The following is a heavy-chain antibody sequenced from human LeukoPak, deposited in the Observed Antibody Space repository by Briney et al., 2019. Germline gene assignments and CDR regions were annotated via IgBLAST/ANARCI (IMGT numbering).Heavy chain of an antibody. J-gene: IGHJ4*02. D-gene: IGHD2-15*01. CDR2: ISSSGSNI. V-gene: IGHV3-11*01. CDR3: ARDSCSSGSCPFGY. CDR1: GFTFSDYY. Sequence: GGSLRLSCAASGFTFSDYYMSWIRQAPGKGLEWVSYISSSGSNIYYADSVKGRFTISRDNAKNSLYLQMNSVRDEDTAVYYCARDSCSSGSCPFGYWGQGTLVTVSS.